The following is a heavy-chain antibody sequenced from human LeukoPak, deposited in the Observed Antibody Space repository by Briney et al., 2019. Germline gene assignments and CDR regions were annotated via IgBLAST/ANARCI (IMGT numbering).Heavy chain of an antibody. Sequence: PSETLSLTCAVYGGSFSGYYWSWIRQPPGKGLEWIGEINHSGSTNYNPSLKSRVTISVDTSKNQFSLKLSSVTAADTAVYYCARVLLKPYYYYGMDVWGKGTTDTVSS. CDR2: INHSGST. CDR3: ARVLLKPYYYYGMDV. J-gene: IGHJ6*04. CDR1: GGSFSGYY. V-gene: IGHV4-34*01.